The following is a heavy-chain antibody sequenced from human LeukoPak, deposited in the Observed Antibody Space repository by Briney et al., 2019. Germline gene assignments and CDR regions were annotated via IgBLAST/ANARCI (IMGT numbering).Heavy chain of an antibody. D-gene: IGHD3-22*01. CDR2: INPNSGGT. CDR3: ARDIHSRSLDWFDP. CDR1: GYTFTGYY. V-gene: IGHV1-2*02. J-gene: IGHJ5*02. Sequence: GASVKVSCKASGYTFTGYYMHWVRQAPGQGLEWMGWINPNSGGTNYAQKFQGRVTMTRDTSISTAYMELSRLRSDDTAVYYCARDIHSRSLDWFDPWGQGTLVTVSS.